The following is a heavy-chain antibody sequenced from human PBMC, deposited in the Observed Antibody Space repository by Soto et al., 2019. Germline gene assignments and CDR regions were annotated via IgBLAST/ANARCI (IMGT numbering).Heavy chain of an antibody. V-gene: IGHV3-11*06. CDR1: GFTFSDYY. Sequence: QVQLVESGGGLVKPGGSLRLSCAASGFTFSDYYMSWIRQAPGKGLEWVSYISSSSSYTNYADSVKGRFTISRDNAKNTLYLQMNSLRAEDTAVYYCAREGSRGYGMDVWGQGTTVTVSS. CDR2: ISSSSSYT. CDR3: AREGSRGYGMDV. D-gene: IGHD6-13*01. J-gene: IGHJ6*02.